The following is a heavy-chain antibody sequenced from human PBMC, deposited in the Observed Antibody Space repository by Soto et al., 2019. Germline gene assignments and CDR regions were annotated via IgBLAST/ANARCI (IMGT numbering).Heavy chain of an antibody. CDR3: ARVASDYINSVDH. D-gene: IGHD4-4*01. J-gene: IGHJ4*02. V-gene: IGHV3-23*01. CDR2: IGGSGGNR. Sequence: DVQLLESGGGLVQPGGSLRLSCAASGFTFNAYAMTWVRQAPGKGLEWVSAIGGSGGNRYYAGSVRGRFTISRDISKDTVDLQMNSLRVEDTAVYYCARVASDYINSVDHWGQGILVSVSS. CDR1: GFTFNAYA.